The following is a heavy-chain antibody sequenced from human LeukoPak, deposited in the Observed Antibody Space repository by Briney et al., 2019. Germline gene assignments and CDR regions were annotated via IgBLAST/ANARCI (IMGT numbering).Heavy chain of an antibody. Sequence: GGSLRLSCAASGFTFGDYSMNWVRQAPGKGLEWVSYISSSSSTIYYADSVKGRFTISRDNAKNSLYLQMNSLRAEDTAVYYCARGDSSGYSTVYYGMDVWGQGTTVTVSS. J-gene: IGHJ6*02. CDR2: ISSSSSTI. V-gene: IGHV3-48*04. CDR1: GFTFGDYS. CDR3: ARGDSSGYSTVYYGMDV. D-gene: IGHD3-22*01.